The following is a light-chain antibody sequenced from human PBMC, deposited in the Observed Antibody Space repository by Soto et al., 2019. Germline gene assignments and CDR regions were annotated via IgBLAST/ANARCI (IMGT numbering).Light chain of an antibody. CDR3: QQFNSYPRT. V-gene: IGKV1-13*02. CDR2: DAS. Sequence: AIQLTQSPSSLSASIGDRVTITCRTSQGISNALAWYQQSPGKAPKLLIYDASRLESGVPSRFSGSGSGTDFTLTISTLQPEDFATYYCQQFNSYPRTCGQGTKVEIK. CDR1: QGISNA. J-gene: IGKJ1*01.